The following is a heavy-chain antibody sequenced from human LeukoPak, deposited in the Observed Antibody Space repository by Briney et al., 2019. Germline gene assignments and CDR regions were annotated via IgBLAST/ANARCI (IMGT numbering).Heavy chain of an antibody. CDR2: TSWNSATI. CDR1: GFTFDDYA. Sequence: GGSLRLSCAASGFTFDDYAMHWVRQAPGKGLEWVSGTSWNSATIGYADSVKGRFTISRDNAKNSLYLQMNSLRVEDTALYYCARDNPSGYTYGYEHYFYYIDVWGKGTTVTVSS. D-gene: IGHD5-18*01. V-gene: IGHV3-9*01. J-gene: IGHJ6*03. CDR3: ARDNPSGYTYGYEHYFYYIDV.